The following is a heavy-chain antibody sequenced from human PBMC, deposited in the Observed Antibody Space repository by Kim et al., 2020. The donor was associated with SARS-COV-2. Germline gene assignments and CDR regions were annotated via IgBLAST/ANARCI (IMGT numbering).Heavy chain of an antibody. D-gene: IGHD6-19*01. V-gene: IGHV3-48*03. J-gene: IGHJ6*02. CDR2: ISSSGSTI. CDR1: GFTFSSYE. Sequence: GGSLRLSCAASGFTFSSYEMNWVRQAPGKGLEWVSYISSSGSTIYYADSVKGRFTISRDNAKNSLYLQMNSLRAEDTAVYYCARVKPQWLVSYGMAVWGQGTTVTVSS. CDR3: ARVKPQWLVSYGMAV.